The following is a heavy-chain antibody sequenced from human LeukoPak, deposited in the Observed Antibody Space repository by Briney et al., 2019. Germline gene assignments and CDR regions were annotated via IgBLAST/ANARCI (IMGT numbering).Heavy chain of an antibody. CDR1: GYTFSSHD. V-gene: IGHV1-8*01. CDR2: MNLNSGDT. J-gene: IGHJ4*02. D-gene: IGHD2-2*01. Sequence: ASVTVSFTASGYTFSSHDIYWVRQAPGQGLEWMGWMNLNSGDTYYAQNFQGRFSITSDTSKSTTYMDPASLAPEDTAVYYCARVPVPAPRRGLYFDYWGQGTLITVSS. CDR3: ARVPVPAPRRGLYFDY.